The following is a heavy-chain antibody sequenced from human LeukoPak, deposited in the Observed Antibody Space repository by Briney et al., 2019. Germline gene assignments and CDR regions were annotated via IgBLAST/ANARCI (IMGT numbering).Heavy chain of an antibody. V-gene: IGHV1-18*01. CDR2: ISAHNVNT. CDR3: ARAETTLLLNY. CDR1: GYCLSKHG. Sequence: ASLTVSCKPSGYCLSKHGIIWVRQTLGQGIQWMGWISAHNVNTNYAQTLQGRDTLTTDTSPSTVYMELRSLTSDDTAVYYWARAETTLLLNYWGQGTLVTVSS. D-gene: IGHD4-11*01. J-gene: IGHJ4*02.